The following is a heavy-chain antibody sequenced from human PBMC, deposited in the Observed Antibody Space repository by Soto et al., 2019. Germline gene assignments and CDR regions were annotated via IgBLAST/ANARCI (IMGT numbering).Heavy chain of an antibody. Sequence: QVQLQQWGAGLLKPSETLSLTCAVYGGSFGGYYWSWIRQPPGKGLERIGEINPSGSTNYTPSLKSRVTMSGDTPKNQFSLKLTSVTAADTAVYYCARGRDGGAANWGQGTLVTVFS. CDR3: ARGRDGGAAN. D-gene: IGHD4-17*01. V-gene: IGHV4-34*01. CDR1: GGSFGGYY. J-gene: IGHJ4*02. CDR2: INPSGST.